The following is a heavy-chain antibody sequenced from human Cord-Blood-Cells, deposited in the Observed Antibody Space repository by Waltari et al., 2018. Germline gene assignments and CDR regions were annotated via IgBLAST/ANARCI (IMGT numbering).Heavy chain of an antibody. D-gene: IGHD6-6*01. CDR1: GGTFSSYA. V-gene: IGHV1-69*01. J-gene: IGHJ3*02. CDR3: ARGGEYSSRYDAFDI. CDR2: IIPIFGTA. Sequence: QVQLVQSGAEVKKPGSSVKVSCTASGGTFSSYAISWVRQAPGQGLEGKGGIIPIFGTANSAKTFQGRATITADESTSTAYMELSSLGSEDTSVYYWARGGEYSSRYDAFDIWGQGTMVTVSS.